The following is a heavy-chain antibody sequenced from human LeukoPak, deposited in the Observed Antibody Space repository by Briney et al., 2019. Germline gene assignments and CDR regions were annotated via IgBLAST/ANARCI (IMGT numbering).Heavy chain of an antibody. J-gene: IGHJ4*02. CDR1: GYTFNSYD. CDR3: ARESGRYQDFFEN. Sequence: GASVKVSCKASGYTFNSYDIHWVRQAPGQRPEWMGGINGGSGRTKYLQKLQGRVTITRDTSANTAFMELSSLRSEDTAVYYCARESGRYQDFFENWGQGTLFTVSS. V-gene: IGHV1-3*01. CDR2: INGGSGRT. D-gene: IGHD1-26*01.